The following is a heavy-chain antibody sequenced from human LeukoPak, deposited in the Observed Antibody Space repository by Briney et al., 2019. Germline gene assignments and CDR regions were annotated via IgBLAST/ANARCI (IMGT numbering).Heavy chain of an antibody. D-gene: IGHD3-16*01. Sequence: ETLSLTCGVSGESFSGYYWNWIRQPPGNGLEWIGEINPSGGTNYSPSLKSRATISVDTSTNQFSLKVTSVTAADTAVYYCARGSNRARLANWGRGTQVTVSS. CDR3: ARGSNRARLAN. J-gene: IGHJ4*02. CDR1: GESFSGYY. V-gene: IGHV4-34*01. CDR2: INPSGGT.